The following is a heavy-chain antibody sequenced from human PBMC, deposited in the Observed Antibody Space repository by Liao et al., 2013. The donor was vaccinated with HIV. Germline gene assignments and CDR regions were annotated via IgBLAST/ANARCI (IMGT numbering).Heavy chain of an antibody. Sequence: QLQLQESGPGLVKPSETLSLTCTVSGGSISSSSYYWGWIRQPPGKGLEWIGSIFYSGSTYYNPSLKSRVTISVDTSKNQFSLKLNSVTAADTAVYYCAKAEDHYDYVWGSYPTDRWGYSFYYWGQGTLVTVSS. V-gene: IGHV4-39*07. D-gene: IGHD3-16*02. CDR1: GGSISSSSYY. J-gene: IGHJ4*02. CDR2: IFYSGST. CDR3: AKAEDHYDYVWGSYPTDRWGYSFYY.